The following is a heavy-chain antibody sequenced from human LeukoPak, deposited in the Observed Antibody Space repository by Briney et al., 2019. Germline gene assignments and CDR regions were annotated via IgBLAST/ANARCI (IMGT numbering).Heavy chain of an antibody. Sequence: ASLKVSCKASGYTFTGYYMHWVRQAPGRGLEWRGGIIPIFGTANYAQTFQGRVTITANKSTSTAYMELSRLRSEDTAVYYCARNYSDSSGHYYRDSWGQGTLVTVSS. CDR3: ARNYSDSSGHYYRDS. CDR1: GYTFTGYY. D-gene: IGHD3-22*01. CDR2: IIPIFGTA. V-gene: IGHV1-69*06. J-gene: IGHJ4*02.